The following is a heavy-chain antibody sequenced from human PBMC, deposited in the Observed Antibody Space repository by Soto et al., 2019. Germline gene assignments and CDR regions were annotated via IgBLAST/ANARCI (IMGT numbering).Heavy chain of an antibody. CDR2: INPNSGGT. Sequence: ASVKVSCKASGYTFTGYYMHWVRQAPGQGLEWMGWINPNSGGTNYAQKFQGRVTMTRDTSISTAYMELSRLRSDDTAVYYCARDQGSYDFWSCYNPRSDTGGMDVWGQGTTVTVSS. J-gene: IGHJ6*02. CDR1: GYTFTGYY. D-gene: IGHD3-3*01. V-gene: IGHV1-2*02. CDR3: ARDQGSYDFWSCYNPRSDTGGMDV.